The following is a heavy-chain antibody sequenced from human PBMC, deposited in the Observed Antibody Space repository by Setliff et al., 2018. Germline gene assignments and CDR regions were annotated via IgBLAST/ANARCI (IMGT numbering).Heavy chain of an antibody. CDR1: GGSISSYY. J-gene: IGHJ6*03. Sequence: SETLSLTCTVSGGSISSYYWSWIRQPAGKGLEWIGHIYIGGSANYNPSLKSRVTMSLDKSKNQFSLKLYSVTAADTAVYFCARVRITPYCMDVWAKGTTVTVSS. CDR3: ARVRITPYCMDV. D-gene: IGHD3-10*01. CDR2: IYIGGSA. V-gene: IGHV4-4*07.